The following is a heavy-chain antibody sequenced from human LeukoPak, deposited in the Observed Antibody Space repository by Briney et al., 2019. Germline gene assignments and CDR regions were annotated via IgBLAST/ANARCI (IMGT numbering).Heavy chain of an antibody. V-gene: IGHV5-51*01. CDR1: GYSITTYW. D-gene: IGHD1/OR15-1a*01. CDR2: IFPGDSET. CDR3: ATSESQTKFDY. J-gene: IGHJ4*02. Sequence: GESLKISCKASGYSITTYWIGWLRQMPGEGLEWMGIIFPGDSETIYSPSFQGLVTISADKSINTAYLQWASLEASDTAIYYCATSESQTKFDYWGQGTLVTASS.